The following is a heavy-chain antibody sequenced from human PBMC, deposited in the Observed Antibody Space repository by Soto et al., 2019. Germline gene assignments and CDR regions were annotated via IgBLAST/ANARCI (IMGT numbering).Heavy chain of an antibody. CDR1: GGTFSNSP. Sequence: QVQLVQSGAEVKKPGSSVKVSCKSSGGTFSNSPISWVRQAPGQGLEWMGGVIPLFRTANYAQKFQGRVTITAGESTNPAYRELSSLRAGDTAVYYCARSRFVVGVTEDYSGMDVWGQGTTVTVAS. J-gene: IGHJ6*02. D-gene: IGHD2-15*01. CDR2: VIPLFRTA. CDR3: ARSRFVVGVTEDYSGMDV. V-gene: IGHV1-69*12.